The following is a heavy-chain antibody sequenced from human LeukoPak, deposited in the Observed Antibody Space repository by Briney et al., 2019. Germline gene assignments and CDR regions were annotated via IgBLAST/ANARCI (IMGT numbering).Heavy chain of an antibody. CDR1: GGSFSGYY. V-gene: IGHV4-34*01. J-gene: IGHJ4*02. CDR3: ARGQGTVATH. Sequence: PSETLSLTCAVSGGSFSGYYWTWIRQPPGKGLEWIGEINHSGSANYNPSLMSRVTISLDTSKNHFSLNLSSVTAADTAVYYCARGQGTVATHWGQGTLVTVSS. D-gene: IGHD5-12*01. CDR2: INHSGSA.